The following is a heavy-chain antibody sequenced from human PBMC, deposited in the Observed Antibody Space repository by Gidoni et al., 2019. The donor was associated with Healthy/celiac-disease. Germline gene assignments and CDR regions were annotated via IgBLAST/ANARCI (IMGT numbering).Heavy chain of an antibody. D-gene: IGHD4-17*01. CDR3: ARDLEEYGDYSAMAFDI. V-gene: IGHV3-20*04. J-gene: IGHJ3*02. CDR1: GFTFYDYG. CDR2: LNWNGGST. Sequence: EVQLVESGGGVVRPGGSLRLSCAASGFTFYDYGMSWVRQAPGKGLEWVSGLNWNGGSTGYADSVKGRFTISRDNAKNSLYLQMNSLRAEDTALYYCARDLEEYGDYSAMAFDIWGQGTMVTVSS.